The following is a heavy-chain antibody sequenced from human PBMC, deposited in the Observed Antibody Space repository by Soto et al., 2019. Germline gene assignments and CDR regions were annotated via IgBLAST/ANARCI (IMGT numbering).Heavy chain of an antibody. CDR3: ARCGPYYDILTGYYYYYHYGMDV. CDR1: GFTFSSYE. V-gene: IGHV3-48*03. J-gene: IGHJ6*02. D-gene: IGHD3-9*01. CDR2: ISSSGSTI. Sequence: SVGFLRLSCAASGFTFSSYEMNWVRQAPGKGLEWVSYISSSGSTIYYADSVKGRFTISRDNAKNSLYLQMNSLRAEDTAVYYCARCGPYYDILTGYYYYYHYGMDVWGQGTTVTVSS.